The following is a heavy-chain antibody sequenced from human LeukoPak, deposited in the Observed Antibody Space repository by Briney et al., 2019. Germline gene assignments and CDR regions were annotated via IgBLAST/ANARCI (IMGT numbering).Heavy chain of an antibody. CDR1: GFTFSSYG. CDR2: ISGSGGST. V-gene: IGHV3-23*01. Sequence: TGGSLRLSCAASGFTFSSYGMSWVRQAPGKGLEWVSAISGSGGSTYYADSVKGRFTISRDNSKNTLYPQMNSLRAEDTAVYYCAIAKTQGGGGNYYYYYYMDVWGKGTTVTISS. CDR3: AIAKTQGGGGNYYYYYYMDV. J-gene: IGHJ6*03. D-gene: IGHD4-23*01.